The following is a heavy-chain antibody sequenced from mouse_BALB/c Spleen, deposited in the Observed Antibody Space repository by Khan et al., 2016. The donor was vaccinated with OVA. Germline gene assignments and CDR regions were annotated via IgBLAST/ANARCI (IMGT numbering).Heavy chain of an antibody. J-gene: IGHJ3*01. Sequence: QVQLKESGAELVKPGASVRLSCKASGYTFTSYYLYWVKQRPGQGLKWIGDINPSNGGTNFNEKFKSKATLTVDKSSSTAYMRLSSLTSEDSVVYYCTRSGYGTFAYWGQGTLVTVSA. CDR3: TRSGYGTFAY. CDR1: GYTFTSYY. D-gene: IGHD2-1*01. V-gene: IGHV1S81*02. CDR2: INPSNGGT.